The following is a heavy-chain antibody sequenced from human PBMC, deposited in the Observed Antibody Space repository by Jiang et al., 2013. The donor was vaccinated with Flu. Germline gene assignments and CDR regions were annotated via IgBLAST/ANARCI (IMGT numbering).Heavy chain of an antibody. Sequence: RLLKPSETLSLTCAVYGGSFSGYYWSWIRQPPGKGLEWIGEINHSGSTNYNPSLKSRVTISVDTSKNQFSLKLSSVTAADTAVYYCARARGRLFNYYYYGMDVWGQGPRSPSP. V-gene: IGHV4-34*01. J-gene: IGHJ6*02. CDR2: INHSGST. CDR3: ARARGRLFNYYYYGMDV. D-gene: IGHD6-25*01. CDR1: GGSFSGYY.